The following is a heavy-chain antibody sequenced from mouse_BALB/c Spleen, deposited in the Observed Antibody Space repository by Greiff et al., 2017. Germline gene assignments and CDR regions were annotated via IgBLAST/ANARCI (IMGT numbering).Heavy chain of an antibody. V-gene: IGHV5-6-2*01. J-gene: IGHJ4*01. CDR2: INSNGGST. Sequence: EVKVVESGGGLVKLGGSLKLSCAASGFTFSSYYMSWVRQTPEKRLELVAAINSNGGSTYYPDTVKGRFTISRDNAKNTLYLQMSSLKSEDTALYYCARLYDGFMDYWGQGTSVTVSS. D-gene: IGHD2-3*01. CDR3: ARLYDGFMDY. CDR1: GFTFSSYY.